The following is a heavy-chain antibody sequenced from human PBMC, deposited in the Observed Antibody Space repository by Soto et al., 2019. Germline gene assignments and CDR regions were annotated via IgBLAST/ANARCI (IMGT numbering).Heavy chain of an antibody. CDR2: ISGSGVST. CDR1: GFTFSSYA. CDR3: AKEGFAFPNGGDDYYLDY. J-gene: IGHJ4*02. Sequence: GGSLRLSCAASGFTFSSYAMSWVRQAPGKGLEWVSAISGSGVSTYYADSVKGRFTISRDNSKNTLYLQMHSLRAEDPAVYYCAKEGFAFPNGGDDYYLDYWGQGTLVTVSS. D-gene: IGHD2-21*02. V-gene: IGHV3-23*01.